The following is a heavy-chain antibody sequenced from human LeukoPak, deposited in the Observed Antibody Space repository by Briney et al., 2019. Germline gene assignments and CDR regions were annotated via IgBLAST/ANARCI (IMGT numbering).Heavy chain of an antibody. CDR1: GFTYTNYW. V-gene: IGHV3-7*03. CDR3: ARDVPWGYFDY. CDR2: IKGDGSDK. D-gene: IGHD7-27*01. Sequence: GGSLRLSCVASGFTYTNYWMAWVRQAPGKGLEWVANIKGDGSDKNHADSVKGRFTVSRDNAKNSLYLEMNNLRAEDTAVNYCARDVPWGYFDYWGQGTLVTSSS. J-gene: IGHJ4*02.